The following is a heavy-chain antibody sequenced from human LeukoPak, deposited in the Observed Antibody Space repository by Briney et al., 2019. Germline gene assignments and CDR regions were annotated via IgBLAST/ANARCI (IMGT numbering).Heavy chain of an antibody. Sequence: ASVKVSCKASGYTFTSYGISWVRQAPGQGLEWMGWISAYNGNTNYAQKLQGRVTMTTDTSTSTAYMELRSLRSEDTAVYYCARRRITMVRGVKNWFDPWGQGTLVTVSS. V-gene: IGHV1-18*01. D-gene: IGHD3-10*01. J-gene: IGHJ5*02. CDR2: ISAYNGNT. CDR1: GYTFTSYG. CDR3: ARRRITMVRGVKNWFDP.